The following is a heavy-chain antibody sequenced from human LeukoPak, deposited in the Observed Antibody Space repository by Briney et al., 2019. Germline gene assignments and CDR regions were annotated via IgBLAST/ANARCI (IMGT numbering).Heavy chain of an antibody. CDR2: INHSGST. CDR3: ARGGQRRREGLYRLNWFDP. D-gene: IGHD3-16*02. J-gene: IGHJ5*02. V-gene: IGHV4-34*01. Sequence: SETLSLTCAVYGGSFSGYYWSWIRQPPGKGLEWIGEINHSGSTSYNPSLKSRVTISVDTSKNQFSLKLSSVTAADTAVYYCARGGQRRREGLYRLNWFDPWGQGTLVTVSS. CDR1: GGSFSGYY.